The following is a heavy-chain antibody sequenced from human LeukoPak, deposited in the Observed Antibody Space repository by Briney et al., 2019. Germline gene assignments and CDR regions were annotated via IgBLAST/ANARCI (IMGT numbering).Heavy chain of an antibody. J-gene: IGHJ4*02. CDR1: GFTFSSYA. CDR2: ISYDGSNK. CDR3: AKDGIVGAIPPGYFDY. V-gene: IGHV3-30-3*01. Sequence: PGRSLRLSCAASGFTFSSYAMHWVREAPGKGLEWVAVISYDGSNKYYADSVKGRFTISRDNSKNTLYLQMNSLRAEDTAVYYCAKDGIVGAIPPGYFDYWGQGTLVTVSS. D-gene: IGHD1-26*01.